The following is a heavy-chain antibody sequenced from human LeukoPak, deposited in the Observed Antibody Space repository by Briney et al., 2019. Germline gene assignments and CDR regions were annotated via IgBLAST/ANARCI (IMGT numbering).Heavy chain of an antibody. Sequence: SYTLSLTCAISGDSVSGNRAAWKWIRQSPSRGLEWLGKTYYRSKWYNDYAEAVKSRITIHADTSKNQFSLQMNSLSVEDPAVYYCARSQRPPGTAWFDPWGQGTLVTVSS. D-gene: IGHD1-1*01. J-gene: IGHJ5*02. V-gene: IGHV6-1*01. CDR1: GDSVSGNRAA. CDR2: TYYRSKWYN. CDR3: ARSQRPPGTAWFDP.